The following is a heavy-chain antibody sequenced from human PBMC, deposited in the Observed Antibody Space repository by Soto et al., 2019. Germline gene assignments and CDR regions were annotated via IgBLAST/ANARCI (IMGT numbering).Heavy chain of an antibody. V-gene: IGHV4-39*01. CDR1: GGSVTNSSYY. D-gene: IGHD4-17*01. CDR2: VYYRGRS. Sequence: LSLTCTVSGGSVTNSSYYWSWIRQSPGKGLEWIGSVYYRGRSYSKSSVKSRVTISVDTSKNRFSLSLNSVTASDTAVYFCVSQRTTVPTQAYFDYWGPGALVTVSS. J-gene: IGHJ4*02. CDR3: VSQRTTVPTQAYFDY.